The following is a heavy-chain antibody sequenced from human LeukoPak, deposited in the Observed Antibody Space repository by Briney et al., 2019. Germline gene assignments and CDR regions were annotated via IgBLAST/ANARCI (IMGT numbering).Heavy chain of an antibody. CDR2: IYYSGST. J-gene: IGHJ1*01. CDR3: ATWGRFLEWLHQR. Sequence: SSQTLSLTCTVSGGSISSGSYYWGWIRQPPGKGLEWIGSIYYSGSTYYNPSLKSRVTISVDTSKNQFSLKLSSVTAADTAVYYCATWGRFLEWLHQRWGQGTLVTVSS. CDR1: GGSISSGSYY. D-gene: IGHD3-3*01. V-gene: IGHV4-39*01.